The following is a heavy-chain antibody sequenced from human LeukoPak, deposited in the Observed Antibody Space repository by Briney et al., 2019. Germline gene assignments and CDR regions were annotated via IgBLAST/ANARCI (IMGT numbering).Heavy chain of an antibody. J-gene: IGHJ3*02. D-gene: IGHD6-19*01. Sequence: SVKVSCKASGGTFSSYAISWVRQAPGQGLEWMGGIIPIFGTANCAQKFQGRVTITTDESTSTAYMELSSLRSEDTAVYYCARDRDSSGPRDAFDIWGQGTMVTVSS. V-gene: IGHV1-69*05. CDR3: ARDRDSSGPRDAFDI. CDR1: GGTFSSYA. CDR2: IIPIFGTA.